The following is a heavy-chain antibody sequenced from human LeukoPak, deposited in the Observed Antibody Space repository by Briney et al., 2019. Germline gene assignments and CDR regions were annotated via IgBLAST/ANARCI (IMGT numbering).Heavy chain of an antibody. CDR1: GFTFTNYW. J-gene: IGHJ4*02. V-gene: IGHV3-7*03. D-gene: IGHD3-16*01. CDR2: IKQDRSEK. Sequence: GGSLRLSCAASGFTFTNYWMSWVRQAPGKGLELVANIKQDRSEKYYVDSVKGRFTISRDNAKNSLYLQMNSLRAEDTAVYYCARDSPHRSWGSGFDYWGQGTLVTVSS. CDR3: ARDSPHRSWGSGFDY.